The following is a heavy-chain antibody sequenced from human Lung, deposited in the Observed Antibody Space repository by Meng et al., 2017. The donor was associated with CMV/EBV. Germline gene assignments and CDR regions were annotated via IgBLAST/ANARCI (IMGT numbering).Heavy chain of an antibody. CDR3: ARDSSGSYYGAFDI. CDR1: GYTFTNYF. CDR2: INTGSGST. D-gene: IGHD1-26*01. Sequence: ASXXVSXKASGYTFTNYFMHWVRQGPGQGLEWMGVINTGSGSTNYAQKFQGRVSMTRDTSTSTVYMEVSSLRSEDTAVYFCARDSSGSYYGAFDIWGRGKXV. V-gene: IGHV1-46*01. J-gene: IGHJ3*02.